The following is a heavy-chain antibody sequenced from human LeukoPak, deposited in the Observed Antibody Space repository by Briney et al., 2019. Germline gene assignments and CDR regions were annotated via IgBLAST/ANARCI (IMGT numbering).Heavy chain of an antibody. CDR1: GFTFSRYA. J-gene: IGHJ4*02. CDR3: ARVGYYSSGPFSYFDY. Sequence: GGSLRLSCAASGFTFSRYAMHWVRQAPGKGLEWVAAISYDGSNEYYAESVKGRFTISRDSSENTLYLEMNSLRVEDTAVYYCARVGYYSSGPFSYFDYWGQGTLVTVSS. V-gene: IGHV3-30-3*01. CDR2: ISYDGSNE. D-gene: IGHD3-10*01.